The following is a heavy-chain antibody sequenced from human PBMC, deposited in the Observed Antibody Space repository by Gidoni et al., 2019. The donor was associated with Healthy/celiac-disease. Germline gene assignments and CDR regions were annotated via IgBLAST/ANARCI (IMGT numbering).Heavy chain of an antibody. J-gene: IGHJ4*02. D-gene: IGHD6-6*01. CDR2: INHSGST. CDR1: GGSCSGYY. Sequence: QVQLQQWAAGLLKPSETMSLTCAVYGGSCSGYYRSWLSRPPGNGLEWIGEINHSGSTNYHPSLQSRVTISVATSKNQFSMKLSSVTAADTAVYYSARRFRQLAHFDYWGQGTLVTVSS. CDR3: ARRFRQLAHFDY. V-gene: IGHV4-34*01.